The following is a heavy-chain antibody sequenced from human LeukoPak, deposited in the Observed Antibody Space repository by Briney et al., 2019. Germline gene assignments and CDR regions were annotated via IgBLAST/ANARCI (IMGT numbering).Heavy chain of an antibody. J-gene: IGHJ5*02. CDR2: IYYSGST. CDR1: GGSISSGGYY. D-gene: IGHD5-12*01. CDR3: ARHPYSGYDSVWFDP. Sequence: PSETLSLTCTVSGGSISSGGYYWSWIRQPPGKGLEWIGYIYYSGSTNYNPSLKSRVTISVDTSKNQFSLKLSSVTAADTAVYYCARHPYSGYDSVWFDPWGQGTLVTVSS. V-gene: IGHV4-61*08.